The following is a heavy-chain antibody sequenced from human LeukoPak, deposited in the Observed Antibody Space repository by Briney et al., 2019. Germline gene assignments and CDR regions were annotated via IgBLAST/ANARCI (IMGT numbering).Heavy chain of an antibody. Sequence: GGSLRLSCTASGFTFSTSGMNWVRQAPGKGLEWVSYISSSSSTIYYADSVKGRFTISRGNAKNSMYLQMNSLRAEDTAVYYCARGTAAVYFDHWGQGILVTVSS. CDR1: GFTFSTSG. D-gene: IGHD6-13*01. CDR3: ARGTAAVYFDH. J-gene: IGHJ4*02. CDR2: ISSSSSTI. V-gene: IGHV3-48*04.